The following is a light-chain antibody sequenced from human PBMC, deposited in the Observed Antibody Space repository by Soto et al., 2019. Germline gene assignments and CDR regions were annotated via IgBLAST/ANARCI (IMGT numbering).Light chain of an antibody. V-gene: IGKV1-27*01. CDR3: QKYNSAPLT. J-gene: IGKJ4*01. CDR2: AAS. CDR1: QGISSY. Sequence: DIQMTQSPSSLSASVGDRVTITCRASQGISSYLAWYQQKPGKVPKLLIYAASTLQSGVPSRFSGRGSGTDFTLTINRLQPEDVATYYCQKYNSAPLTFGGGTKVEIK.